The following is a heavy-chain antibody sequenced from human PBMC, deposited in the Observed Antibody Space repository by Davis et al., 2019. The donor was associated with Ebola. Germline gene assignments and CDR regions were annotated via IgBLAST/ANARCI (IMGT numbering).Heavy chain of an antibody. CDR2: MYYSGSP. D-gene: IGHD3-16*01. J-gene: IGHJ3*02. CDR1: GGSISSYY. CDR3: ARIQGGDDAFDI. Sequence: MPSETLSLTCTVSGGSISSYYWSWIRQPPGKGLEWIGYMYYSGSPNYNPSLNSRVTISVDTSKNQFSLKLTSVTAADTAVYYCARIQGGDDAFDIWGQGTMVSVSS. V-gene: IGHV4-59*01.